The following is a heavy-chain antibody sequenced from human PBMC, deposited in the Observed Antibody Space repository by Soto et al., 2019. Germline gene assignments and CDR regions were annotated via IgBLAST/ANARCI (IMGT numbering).Heavy chain of an antibody. J-gene: IGHJ4*02. CDR1: GGSISSGDYF. V-gene: IGHV4-30-4*01. D-gene: IGHD2-21*02. CDR3: ARDTGGPYCGGDCPDQDGIDY. CDR2: IYYSGST. Sequence: QVQLQESGPGLVKPSQTLSLTCTVSGGSISSGDYFWSWIRQPPGKGLEWIGYIYYSGSTYYNPSLKSRVTISVDTSKNQFSLKLSSVTAADTAVYYCARDTGGPYCGGDCPDQDGIDYWGQGTLVTVSS.